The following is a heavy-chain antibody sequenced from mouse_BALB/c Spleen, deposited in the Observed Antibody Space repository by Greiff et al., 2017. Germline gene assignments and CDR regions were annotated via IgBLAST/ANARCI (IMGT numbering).Heavy chain of an antibody. D-gene: IGHD1-1*01. Sequence: EVNLVESGGGLVKPGGSLKLSCAASGFTFSSYAMSWVRQTPEKRLEWVASISSGGSTYYPDSVKGRFTISRDNARNILYLQLSSLTSEDTAVYYCARGYYGSSAWWGQGTTLTVSS. CDR2: ISSGGST. J-gene: IGHJ2*01. V-gene: IGHV5-6-5*01. CDR1: GFTFSSYA. CDR3: ARGYYGSSAW.